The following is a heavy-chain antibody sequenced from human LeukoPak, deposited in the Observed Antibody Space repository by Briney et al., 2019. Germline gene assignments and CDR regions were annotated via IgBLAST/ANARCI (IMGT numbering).Heavy chain of an antibody. CDR1: GFTFDDYA. CDR3: ARGGGWSGSNWFDP. Sequence: GRSLRLSCAASGFTFDDYAMHWVRQAPGKGLEWVSGISWNSGSIGYADSVKGRFTISRDNAKNSLYLQMNSTRAEDMALYYCARGGGWSGSNWFDPWGQGTLVTVSS. D-gene: IGHD3-3*01. J-gene: IGHJ5*02. CDR2: ISWNSGSI. V-gene: IGHV3-9*03.